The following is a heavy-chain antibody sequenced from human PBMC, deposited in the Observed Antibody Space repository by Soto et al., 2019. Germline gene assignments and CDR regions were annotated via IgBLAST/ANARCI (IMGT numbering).Heavy chain of an antibody. CDR1: GYTFTSYA. CDR3: ARAVAVPADFDY. D-gene: IGHD6-19*01. Sequence: QVQLVQSGAEEKKPGASVKVSCKASGYTFTSYAMHWVRQASGQRLEWMGWINDGNGNTKYSQKFQGRVTITRDTSASTAYMELSSLRSEDTAVYYCARAVAVPADFDYWGQGTLVTVSS. V-gene: IGHV1-3*05. CDR2: INDGNGNT. J-gene: IGHJ4*02.